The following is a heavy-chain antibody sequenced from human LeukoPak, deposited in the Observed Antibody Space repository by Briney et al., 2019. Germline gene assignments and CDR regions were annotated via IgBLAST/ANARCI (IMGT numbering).Heavy chain of an antibody. J-gene: IGHJ5*02. CDR2: IYYSGST. Sequence: SETLSLTCTVSGGSISSGGYYWSWIRQHPGKGPEWIGYIYYSGSTYYNPSFKSRVTISVDTSKNQFSLRLSSVTAADTAVYYCAREGRDFWSGSRGWFDPWGQGTLVTVSS. CDR3: AREGRDFWSGSRGWFDP. D-gene: IGHD3-3*01. CDR1: GGSISSGGYY. V-gene: IGHV4-31*03.